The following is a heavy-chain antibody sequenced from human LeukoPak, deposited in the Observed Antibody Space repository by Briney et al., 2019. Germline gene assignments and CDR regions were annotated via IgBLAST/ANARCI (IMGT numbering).Heavy chain of an antibody. CDR2: ISSNGGST. D-gene: IGHD6-19*01. CDR3: VKDRRIAVAGTGWFDP. CDR1: GFTFSSYA. Sequence: QPGGSLRLSCSASGFTFSSYAMHWVRQAPGKGLEYVSAISSNGGSTYYADSVKGRFTISRDNSKNTLYLQMSSLRAEDTAVYYCVKDRRIAVAGTGWFDPWGQGTLVTVSS. V-gene: IGHV3-64D*09. J-gene: IGHJ5*02.